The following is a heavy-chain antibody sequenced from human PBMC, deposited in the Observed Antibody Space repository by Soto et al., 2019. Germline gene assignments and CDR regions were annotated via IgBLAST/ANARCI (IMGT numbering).Heavy chain of an antibody. CDR3: AIDLTYDDYIWWSYRLPYDAFDI. CDR2: IWYDGSNK. CDR1: GFTFSSYG. Sequence: QVQLVESGGGVVQPGRSLRLSCAASGFTFSSYGMHWVRQAPGKGLEWVAVIWYDGSNKYYADSVKGRLPISRDNSKNTLYLQMNSLRAEDTAVYYCAIDLTYDDYIWWSYRLPYDAFDIWGQGTMFTVSS. D-gene: IGHD3-16*02. V-gene: IGHV3-33*01. J-gene: IGHJ3*02.